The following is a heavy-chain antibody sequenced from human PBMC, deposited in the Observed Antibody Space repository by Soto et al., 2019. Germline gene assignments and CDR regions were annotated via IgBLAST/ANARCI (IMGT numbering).Heavy chain of an antibody. CDR3: ARGPDR. V-gene: IGHV4-30-2*01. Sequence: SETLSLTCAVSGGSISSGGYSWSWIRQPPGKGLEWIGYIYHSGSTYYNPSLKSRVTISVDRSKDQFSLKLSSVTAADTAVYYCARGPDRWGQGTLVTVSS. CDR1: GGSISSGGYS. J-gene: IGHJ5*02. CDR2: IYHSGST.